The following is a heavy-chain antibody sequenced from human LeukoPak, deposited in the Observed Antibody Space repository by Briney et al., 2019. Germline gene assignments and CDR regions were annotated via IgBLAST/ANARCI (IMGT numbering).Heavy chain of an antibody. CDR2: ISSSSDYI. CDR1: GFTFSIYT. D-gene: IGHD5-12*01. J-gene: IGHJ4*02. CDR3: ARVDFGYGANY. Sequence: GGSLRLSCAASGFTFSIYTMNWVRQAPGKGLEWVSSISSSSDYIFYADSVKGRFTISRDNAKKSLFLQMNSLRTEDTAVYSCARVDFGYGANYWGQGTLVTVSS. V-gene: IGHV3-21*01.